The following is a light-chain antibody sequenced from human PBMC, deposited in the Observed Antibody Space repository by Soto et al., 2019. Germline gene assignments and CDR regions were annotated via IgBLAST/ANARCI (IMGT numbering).Light chain of an antibody. J-gene: IGKJ1*01. CDR1: QSVGIN. CDR3: QQRNIWPRT. CDR2: GAF. Sequence: EIVMTHSPATLAVSPGERAALSSSASQSVGINLAWFQQKPGQAPRLLIYGAFNRAAGIPARFSGSGSGTDFTLTISSLEPEDSAVYYCQQRNIWPRTFGQGTKVDIK. V-gene: IGKV3D-15*01.